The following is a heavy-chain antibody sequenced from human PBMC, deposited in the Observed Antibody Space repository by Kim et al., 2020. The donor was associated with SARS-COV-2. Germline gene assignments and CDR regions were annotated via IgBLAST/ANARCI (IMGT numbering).Heavy chain of an antibody. CDR1: GFTFSSYA. Sequence: GGSLRLSCAASGFTFSSYAMSWVRQAPGKGLEWVSAISGSGGSTYYADSVKGRFTISRDNSKNTLYLQMNSLRAEDTAVYYCASHMVRGVIITLSGMDVWGHGTTVTVSS. CDR2: ISGSGGST. D-gene: IGHD3-10*01. J-gene: IGHJ6*02. V-gene: IGHV3-23*01. CDR3: ASHMVRGVIITLSGMDV.